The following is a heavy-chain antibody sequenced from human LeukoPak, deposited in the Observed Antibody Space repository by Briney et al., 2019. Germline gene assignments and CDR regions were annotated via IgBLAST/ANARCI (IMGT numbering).Heavy chain of an antibody. V-gene: IGHV3-30*18. Sequence: GRSLRLSCAASGFTFNSYGMHWVRQAPGKGLEWVAVISYDGSNKYYADSVKGRFTISRDNSKNTLYLQMNSLRAEDTAVYYCAKDMTPHYGYSSGGICHYYYGMDVWGQGTTGTVSS. CDR1: GFTFNSYG. CDR3: AKDMTPHYGYSSGGICHYYYGMDV. D-gene: IGHD2-15*01. J-gene: IGHJ6*02. CDR2: ISYDGSNK.